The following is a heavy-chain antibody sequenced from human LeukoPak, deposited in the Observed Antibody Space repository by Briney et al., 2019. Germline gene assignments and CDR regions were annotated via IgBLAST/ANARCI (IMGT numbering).Heavy chain of an antibody. J-gene: IGHJ3*02. CDR1: GGSFSSYY. V-gene: IGHV4-34*01. Sequence: SETLSLTCAVYGGSFSSYYWSWIRQPPGKGLEWIGEINHSGSTNYNPSLKSRVTISVDTSKNQFSLKLSSVTAADTAVYYCARAAHYDSSGYDAFDIWGQGTMVTVSS. CDR3: ARAAHYDSSGYDAFDI. CDR2: INHSGST. D-gene: IGHD3-22*01.